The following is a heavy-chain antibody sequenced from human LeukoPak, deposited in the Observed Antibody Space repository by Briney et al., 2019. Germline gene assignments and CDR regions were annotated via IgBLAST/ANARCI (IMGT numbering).Heavy chain of an antibody. D-gene: IGHD3-3*01. CDR1: GFTVSSNY. CDR3: AKDTIFGVVIIPLDY. CDR2: IYSGGST. Sequence: GGSLRLSCAASGFTVSSNYMSWVRQAPGKGLEWVSVIYSGGSTYYADSVKGRFTISRDNSKNTLYLQMNSLRAEDTAVYYCAKDTIFGVVIIPLDYWGQGTLVTVSS. V-gene: IGHV3-53*01. J-gene: IGHJ4*02.